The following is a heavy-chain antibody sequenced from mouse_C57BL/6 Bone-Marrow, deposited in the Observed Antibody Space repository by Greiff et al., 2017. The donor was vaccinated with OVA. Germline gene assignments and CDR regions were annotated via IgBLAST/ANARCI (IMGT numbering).Heavy chain of an antibody. J-gene: IGHJ4*01. D-gene: IGHD2-3*01. V-gene: IGHV1-9*01. CDR3: ARRGIYDGYYDYAMDY. CDR2: ILPGSGST. CDR1: GYTFTGYW. Sequence: QVQLKQSGAELMKPGASVKLSCKATGYTFTGYWIEWVKQRPGHGLEWIGEILPGSGSTNYNEKFKGKATFTADTSSNTAYMQLSSLTTEDSAIYYCARRGIYDGYYDYAMDYWGQGTSVTVSS.